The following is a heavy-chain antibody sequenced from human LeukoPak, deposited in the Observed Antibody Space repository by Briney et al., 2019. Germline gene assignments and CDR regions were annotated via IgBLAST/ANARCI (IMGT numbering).Heavy chain of an antibody. D-gene: IGHD2-15*01. CDR3: AKDLRPGAAGYYFDN. CDR2: IANDGRDK. J-gene: IGHJ4*02. V-gene: IGHV3-30*18. CDR1: GFTFSSYG. Sequence: PGRSLRLSCAASGFTFSSYGMHWVRQAPGKGLEWVAVIANDGRDKKFRDSVKGRFTISRDNSDNTLYLQMNSLRPEDTAVYYCAKDLRPGAAGYYFDNWGQGTQVTVSS.